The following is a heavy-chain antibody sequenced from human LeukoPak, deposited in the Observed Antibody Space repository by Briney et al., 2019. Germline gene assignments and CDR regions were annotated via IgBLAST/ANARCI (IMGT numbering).Heavy chain of an antibody. CDR1: GFTVSSNY. Sequence: PGGSLRLSCAASGFTVSSNYMSWVRQAPGKGLEWVSVIYSGGSTYYADSVKGRFTISRDNSKNTLYLQMNSLRAEDTAVYYCAQWLGARRWLADYWGQGTLVTVSS. CDR2: IYSGGST. D-gene: IGHD6-19*01. J-gene: IGHJ4*02. CDR3: AQWLGARRWLADY. V-gene: IGHV3-53*01.